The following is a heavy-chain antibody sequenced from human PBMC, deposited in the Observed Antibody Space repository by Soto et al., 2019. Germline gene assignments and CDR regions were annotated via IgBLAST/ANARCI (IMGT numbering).Heavy chain of an antibody. V-gene: IGHV1-18*01. D-gene: IGHD3-10*01. CDR3: ARVDYYGSGSWYFDL. CDR2: ISAYNGNT. Sequence: ASVKLSCTASGYTFTSYGISWVRQAPGQGLEWMGWISAYNGNTNYAQKLQGRVTMTTDTSTSTAYMELRSLRSDDTAVYYCARVDYYGSGSWYFDLWGRGTLVTVSS. J-gene: IGHJ2*01. CDR1: GYTFTSYG.